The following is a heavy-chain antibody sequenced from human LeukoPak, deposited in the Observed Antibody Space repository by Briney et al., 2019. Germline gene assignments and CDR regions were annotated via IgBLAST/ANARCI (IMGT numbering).Heavy chain of an antibody. CDR3: ARPRTYYDFWRGYPPFDY. CDR1: GYTFTSYA. J-gene: IGHJ4*02. D-gene: IGHD3-3*01. V-gene: IGHV1-3*01. Sequence: ASVKVSCKASGYTFTSYAMHWVRQAPGQRLEWMGWINAGNGNTKYSQKFQGRVTITRDTSASTAYMELSSLRSEDTAVYYCARPRTYYDFWRGYPPFDYWGQGTLVTVSS. CDR2: INAGNGNT.